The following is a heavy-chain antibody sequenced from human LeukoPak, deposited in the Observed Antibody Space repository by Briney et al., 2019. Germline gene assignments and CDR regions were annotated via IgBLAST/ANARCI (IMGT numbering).Heavy chain of an antibody. CDR1: GASISSGSNY. CDR2: IYSSGST. J-gene: IGHJ5*02. V-gene: IGHV4-39*07. Sequence: SETLSPTCSVSGASISSGSNYWGWIRQPPGKTLEWIGSIYSSGSTYYNPSLKSRVIIIIDTPKNHFSLTLSSVTAADTAVYYCATPAQRGYCSGGSCYAFDPWGQGTLVTVSS. CDR3: ATPAQRGYCSGGSCYAFDP. D-gene: IGHD2-15*01.